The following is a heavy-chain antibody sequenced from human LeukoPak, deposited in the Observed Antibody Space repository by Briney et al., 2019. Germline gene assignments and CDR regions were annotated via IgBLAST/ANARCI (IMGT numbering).Heavy chain of an antibody. Sequence: PGGSLRLSCAASGFTFSSYGMHWVRQAPGKGLEWVAVTSYDGSNKYYADSVKGRFTISRDNSKNTLYLQMNSLRAEDTAVYYCAKDETDSSGWDLDYWGQGTLVTVSS. CDR2: TSYDGSNK. D-gene: IGHD6-19*01. CDR1: GFTFSSYG. J-gene: IGHJ4*02. V-gene: IGHV3-30*18. CDR3: AKDETDSSGWDLDY.